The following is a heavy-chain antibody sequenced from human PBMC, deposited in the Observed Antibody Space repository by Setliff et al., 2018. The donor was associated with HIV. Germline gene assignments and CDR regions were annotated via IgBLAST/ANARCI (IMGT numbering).Heavy chain of an antibody. CDR2: IYYSWNT. V-gene: IGHV4-30-4*08. J-gene: IGHJ3*02. CDR1: GASVSSGDYY. CDR3: ARYTRIGLAAFEI. D-gene: IGHD1-20*01. Sequence: SETLSLTCTVSGASVSSGDYYWSWIRQPPGKDREWIGYIYYSWNTYYNPSFKGRVSISTDTSKNQFSLRLTSVTAADTALYSCARYTRIGLAAFEIWGRGTMVTVSS.